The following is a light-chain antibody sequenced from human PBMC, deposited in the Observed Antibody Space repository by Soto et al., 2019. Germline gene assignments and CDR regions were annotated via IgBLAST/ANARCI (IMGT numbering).Light chain of an antibody. V-gene: IGLV1-40*01. CDR3: QSYDSSLSGYV. CDR1: SSNIGAGYE. CDR2: ENN. J-gene: IGLJ1*01. Sequence: QFVLTQPPSMSEAPGQRVTISCTGSSSNIGAGYEAHWYQQVPGTAPKLLIYENNNRPSGVPDRFSGSKSGTSASLAITGLQAEDEAEYYCQSYDSSLSGYVFGTGTKLTVL.